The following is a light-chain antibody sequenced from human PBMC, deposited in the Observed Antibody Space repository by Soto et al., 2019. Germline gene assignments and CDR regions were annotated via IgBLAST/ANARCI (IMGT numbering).Light chain of an antibody. J-gene: IGKJ1*01. V-gene: IGKV1-5*03. CDR2: EAS. CDR1: QSIIW. CDR3: QHYDTYSPMWT. Sequence: DIQLAQSPSTLSASVGDRITITCRATQSIIWLAWYQQKQGKAPKLLIFEASRLESGVPSRFSGSGSGTEFTLTISSLQPDDFGTYYCQHYDTYSPMWTFGQGTKVDVK.